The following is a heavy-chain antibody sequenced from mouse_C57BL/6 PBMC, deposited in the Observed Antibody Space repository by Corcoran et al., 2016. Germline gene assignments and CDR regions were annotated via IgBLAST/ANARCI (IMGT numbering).Heavy chain of an antibody. J-gene: IGHJ4*01. V-gene: IGHV1-76*01. CDR1: GYTFTDYY. Sequence: QVQLKQSGAELVRPGASVKLSCKASGYTFTDYYINWVKQRPGQGLEWIARIYPGSGNTYYNEKFKGKATLTAEKSSSTAYMQLSSLTSEDSAVYFCARCLRDYAMDYWGQGTSVTVSS. CDR3: ARCLRDYAMDY. CDR2: IYPGSGNT.